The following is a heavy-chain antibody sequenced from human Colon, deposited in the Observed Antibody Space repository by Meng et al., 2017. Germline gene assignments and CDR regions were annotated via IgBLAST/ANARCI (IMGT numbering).Heavy chain of an antibody. CDR1: GFTFSAYR. V-gene: IGHV3-30*03. J-gene: IGHJ4*02. D-gene: IGHD3-9*01. CDR2: TLPDGSQN. Sequence: GQVVESGGGVVQPGRSLRLSCAASGFTFSAYRMYWVRQAPGKGLEWVGVTLPDGSQNYYADSVKGRFTISRENSKNTLFLQMDSLRTEDTAVYYCVRGNIDWYLDYWGQGTLVTVSS. CDR3: VRGNIDWYLDY.